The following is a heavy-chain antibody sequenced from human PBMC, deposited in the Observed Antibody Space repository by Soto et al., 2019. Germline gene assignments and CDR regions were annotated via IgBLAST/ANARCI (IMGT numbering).Heavy chain of an antibody. CDR3: AREKVATADYYYYYGMDV. J-gene: IGHJ6*02. CDR2: IIPIFGTA. CDR1: GGTFSSYA. Sequence: ASVKVSCKASGGTFSSYAISWVRQAPGQGLEWMGGIIPIFGTANYAQKFQGRVTITADESTSTAYMELCSLRSEDTAVYYCAREKVATADYYYYYGMDVWGQGTTVTVSS. V-gene: IGHV1-69*13. D-gene: IGHD5-12*01.